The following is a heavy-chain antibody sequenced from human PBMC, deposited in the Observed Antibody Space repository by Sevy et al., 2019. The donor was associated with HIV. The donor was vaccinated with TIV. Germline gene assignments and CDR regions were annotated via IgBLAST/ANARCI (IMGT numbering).Heavy chain of an antibody. D-gene: IGHD3-3*01. CDR3: ARVWESFGSGYYTGFSDY. J-gene: IGHJ4*02. CDR2: ISSSSSTI. V-gene: IGHV3-48*01. Sequence: GSLRLSCAASGFTFSSYSMNWVRQAPGKGLEWVSYISSSSSTIYYADSVKGRFTISRDNATNSLYLQMNSLIAEDTAVYYCARVWESFGSGYYTGFSDYWGQGTLVTVSS. CDR1: GFTFSSYS.